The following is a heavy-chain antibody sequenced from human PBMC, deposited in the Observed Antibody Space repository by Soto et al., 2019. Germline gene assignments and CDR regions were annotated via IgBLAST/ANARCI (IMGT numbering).Heavy chain of an antibody. J-gene: IGHJ6*02. Sequence: SETLSLTCAVSGGSISSDNWWGWVRQPPGKGLQWIGEIYHSGAAYFNPSLKSRVSISLDKSKNHFSLSLTSLTAADTAVYYCARLNAGTTYYYYGMDVWGQGTTVTVSS. CDR1: GGSISSDNW. CDR3: ARLNAGTTYYYYGMDV. V-gene: IGHV4-4*02. CDR2: IYHSGAA. D-gene: IGHD1-7*01.